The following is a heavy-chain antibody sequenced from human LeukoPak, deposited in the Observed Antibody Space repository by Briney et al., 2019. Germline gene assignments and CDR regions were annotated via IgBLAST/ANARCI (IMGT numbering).Heavy chain of an antibody. Sequence: GASVKVTCKASGYTFTSYGISWVRQAPGQGLEWMGWISAYNGNTNYAQKLQGRVTMTTDTSTSTAYMELRSLRSDDTAVCYCARVGITMVRGAQTPLDPWGQGTLVTVSS. J-gene: IGHJ5*02. CDR2: ISAYNGNT. D-gene: IGHD3-10*01. CDR3: ARVGITMVRGAQTPLDP. V-gene: IGHV1-18*01. CDR1: GYTFTSYG.